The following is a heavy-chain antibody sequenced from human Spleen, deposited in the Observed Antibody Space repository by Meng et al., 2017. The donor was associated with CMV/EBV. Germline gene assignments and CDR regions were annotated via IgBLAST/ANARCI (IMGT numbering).Heavy chain of an antibody. CDR1: GASIKSPDYY. CDR2: IYYSGST. Sequence: CTVSGASIKSPDYYWTWIRQSPGKGLGWIGYIYYSGSTYYNPSLRSRAAISVETSNNQFSLKLTSVTAADTAVYYCAGELGSKGLDYWGQGTLVTVSS. J-gene: IGHJ4*02. CDR3: AGELGSKGLDY. V-gene: IGHV4-30-4*01. D-gene: IGHD7-27*01.